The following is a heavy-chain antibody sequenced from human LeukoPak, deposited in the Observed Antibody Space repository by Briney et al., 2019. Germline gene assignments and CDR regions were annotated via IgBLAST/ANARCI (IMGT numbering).Heavy chain of an antibody. CDR2: IYYSGST. V-gene: IGHV4-39*07. CDR3: ARDYSNYWFDP. Sequence: SETLSLTCTVSGGSISSSSSYWGWIRQPPGKGLEWIGSIYYSGSTYYNPSLKSRVTISVDTSKNQFSLKLSSVTAADTAVYYCARDYSNYWFDPWGQGTLVTVSS. CDR1: GGSISSSSSY. D-gene: IGHD4-11*01. J-gene: IGHJ5*02.